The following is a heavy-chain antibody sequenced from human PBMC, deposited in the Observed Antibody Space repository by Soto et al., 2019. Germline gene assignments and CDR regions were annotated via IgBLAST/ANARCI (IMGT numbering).Heavy chain of an antibody. J-gene: IGHJ6*02. Sequence: SETLSLTCTVSGGSISSCYWCWSWHRPWPGLEWIGYIYYSGSTNYNPSLKSRVTISVDTSKNQFSLKLSSVTAADTAVYYCARLLDFWSGYYRGDYYYGMDVWGQGTTVT. CDR1: GGSISSCY. V-gene: IGHV4-59*01. CDR3: ARLLDFWSGYYRGDYYYGMDV. D-gene: IGHD3-3*01. CDR2: IYYSGST.